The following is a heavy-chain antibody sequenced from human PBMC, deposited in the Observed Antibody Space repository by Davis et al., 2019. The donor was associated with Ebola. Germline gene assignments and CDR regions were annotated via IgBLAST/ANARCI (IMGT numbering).Heavy chain of an antibody. Sequence: GESLKISCEASGFSVSDNYMSWVRQAPGKGLEWVGFITRKAYGGTTEYAASVKGRFTISRDDSKSIAYLQMNSLKTEDTAVYYCTRDRYNYGYYYYGMDVWGQGTTVTVSS. CDR1: GFSVSDNY. CDR3: TRDRYNYGYYYYGMDV. J-gene: IGHJ6*02. D-gene: IGHD3-22*01. CDR2: ITRKAYGGTT. V-gene: IGHV3-49*04.